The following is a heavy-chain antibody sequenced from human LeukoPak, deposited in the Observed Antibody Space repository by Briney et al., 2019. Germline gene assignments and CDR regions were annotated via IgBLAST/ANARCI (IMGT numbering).Heavy chain of an antibody. D-gene: IGHD2-2*01. V-gene: IGHV4-59*01. CDR1: GGSISSYY. CDR2: IYYSGST. J-gene: IGHJ4*02. CDR3: ARVAPYCSSTSCYFDY. Sequence: SETLSLTCTVSGGSISSYYWSWIRQPAGKGLEWIGYIYYSGSTNYNPSLKSRVTISVDTSKNQFSLKLSSVTAADTAVYYCARVAPYCSSTSCYFDYWGQGTLVTVSS.